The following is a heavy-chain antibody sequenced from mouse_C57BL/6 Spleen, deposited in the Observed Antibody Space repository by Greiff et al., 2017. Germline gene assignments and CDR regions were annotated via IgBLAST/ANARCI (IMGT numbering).Heavy chain of an antibody. J-gene: IGHJ1*03. D-gene: IGHD1-1*01. Sequence: QVQLQQSGAELVKPGASVKLSCKASGYTFTEYTIHWVKQRSGQGLEWIGWVYPGSGSIKYNEKFKDKATLTADKSSSTGYMELSRLTSEYSAVYFCARHELTTGYFDVWGTGTTVTVSS. CDR3: ARHELTTGYFDV. V-gene: IGHV1-62-2*01. CDR2: VYPGSGSI. CDR1: GYTFTEYT.